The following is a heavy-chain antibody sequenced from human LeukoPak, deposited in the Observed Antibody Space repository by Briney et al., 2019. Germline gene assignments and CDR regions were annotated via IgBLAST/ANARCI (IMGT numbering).Heavy chain of an antibody. D-gene: IGHD1-20*01. Sequence: PGGSLRLSYAASGFTFSSYEMNWVRQAPGKGLEWVSYISSSGSTIYYADSVKGRFTISRDNAKNSLYLQMNSLRAEDTAVYYCARLFNWNGLYWGQGTLVTVSS. V-gene: IGHV3-48*03. J-gene: IGHJ4*02. CDR2: ISSSGSTI. CDR3: ARLFNWNGLY. CDR1: GFTFSSYE.